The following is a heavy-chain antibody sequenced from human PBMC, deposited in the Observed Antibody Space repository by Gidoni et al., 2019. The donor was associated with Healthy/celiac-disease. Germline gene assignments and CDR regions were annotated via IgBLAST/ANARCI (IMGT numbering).Heavy chain of an antibody. CDR3: GGSGNYYYYYGMDV. V-gene: IGHV4-38-2*01. CDR1: GYSLSSGYY. J-gene: IGHJ6*02. CDR2: IYHSGST. D-gene: IGHD2-15*01. Sequence: QVQLQESGPALVTPSEPLSLTSAVSGYSLSSGYYWCWIRQPPGKGLEWIGSIYHSGSTYYNPSPKSRVTISVDTSKNQFSLKLSSVTAADTAVYYCGGSGNYYYYYGMDVWGQGTTVTVSS.